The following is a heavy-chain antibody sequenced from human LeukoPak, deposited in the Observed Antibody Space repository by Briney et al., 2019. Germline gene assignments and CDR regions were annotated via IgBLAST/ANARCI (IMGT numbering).Heavy chain of an antibody. Sequence: GGSLRLSCAASGFTSSSYAMSWVRQAPGKGLEWVSGISGSGGSTYYADSVKGRFTISRDNSKNTLYLQMNSLRAEDTAVYYCPKETGYSGYGYGDYWGQGTLVTVSS. V-gene: IGHV3-23*01. J-gene: IGHJ4*02. D-gene: IGHD5-12*01. CDR2: ISGSGGST. CDR3: PKETGYSGYGYGDY. CDR1: GFTSSSYA.